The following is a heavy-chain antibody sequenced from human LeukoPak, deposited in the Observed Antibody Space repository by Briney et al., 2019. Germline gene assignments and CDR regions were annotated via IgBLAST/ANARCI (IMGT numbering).Heavy chain of an antibody. V-gene: IGHV3-21*01. D-gene: IGHD4-11*01. CDR1: GFTFSSYS. J-gene: IGHJ4*02. Sequence: GGSLRLSCAASGFTFSSYSMNWVRQAPGKGLEWVSSISSSSSSYIYYADSVKGRFTISRDNAKNSLYLQMNSLRAEDTALYYCARGTPTTRDFDSWGQGTLVTVSS. CDR2: ISSSSSSYI. CDR3: ARGTPTTRDFDS.